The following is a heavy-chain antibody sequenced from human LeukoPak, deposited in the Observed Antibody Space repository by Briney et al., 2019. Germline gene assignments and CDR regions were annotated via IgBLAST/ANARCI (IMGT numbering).Heavy chain of an antibody. J-gene: IGHJ4*02. CDR1: GFTFSSYG. Sequence: GRSLRLSCAASGFTFSSYGMHWVRQAPGKGLEWVAVISYDGSNKYYADSVKGRFTISRDNSKNTLYLQMNSLRAEDTAVYYCAKDLDSSSPDYWGQGTLVTVSS. CDR3: AKDLDSSSPDY. V-gene: IGHV3-30*18. CDR2: ISYDGSNK. D-gene: IGHD6-6*01.